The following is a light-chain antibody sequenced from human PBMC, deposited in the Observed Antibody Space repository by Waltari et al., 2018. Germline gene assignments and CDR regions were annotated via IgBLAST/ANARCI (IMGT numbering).Light chain of an antibody. Sequence: EIVMTQSPATLSVSPGERATLPCRASQRVSSNLAWYQQKPGQAPRPLIYGASTRATGIPARFSGSGSGTEFTLTISSLQSEDFAVYYCQQYNNWPPRLTFGPGTKVDIK. CDR3: QQYNNWPPRLT. J-gene: IGKJ3*01. V-gene: IGKV3-15*01. CDR1: QRVSSN. CDR2: GAS.